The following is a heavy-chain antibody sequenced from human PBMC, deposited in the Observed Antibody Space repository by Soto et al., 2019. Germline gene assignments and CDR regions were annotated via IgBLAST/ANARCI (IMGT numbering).Heavy chain of an antibody. V-gene: IGHV1-69*01. Sequence: QVQLVQSGAEVKKPGSSVKVSCKASGGTFSSYAISWVRQAPGQGLEWMGGIIPIFGTANYAQKFQGRVTITADEYTSTAYMELSSLRSEDTAVYYCARDLLLSRTNYYYYGMDVWGQGTTVTVSS. CDR2: IIPIFGTA. D-gene: IGHD3-10*01. J-gene: IGHJ6*02. CDR1: GGTFSSYA. CDR3: ARDLLLSRTNYYYYGMDV.